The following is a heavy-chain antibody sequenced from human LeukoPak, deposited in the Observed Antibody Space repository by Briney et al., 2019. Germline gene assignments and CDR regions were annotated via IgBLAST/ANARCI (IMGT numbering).Heavy chain of an antibody. CDR2: INHSGST. J-gene: IGHJ4*02. Sequence: PSETLSLTCAVYGGSFSGYYWSWTRQPPGKGLEWIGEINHSGSTNYNPSLKSRVTISVDTSKNQFSLELSSVTAADTAVYYCAGGRIAAAGHRGRDYWGQGTLVTVSS. CDR3: AGGRIAAAGHRGRDY. CDR1: GGSFSGYY. V-gene: IGHV4-34*01. D-gene: IGHD6-13*01.